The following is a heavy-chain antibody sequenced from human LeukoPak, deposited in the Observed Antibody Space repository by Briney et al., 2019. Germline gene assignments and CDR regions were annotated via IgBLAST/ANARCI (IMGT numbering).Heavy chain of an antibody. CDR2: ISSSSSYI. CDR3: AGGATGLVATNY. V-gene: IGHV3-21*01. CDR1: GFTFSSYG. D-gene: IGHD5-24*01. J-gene: IGHJ4*02. Sequence: GGTLRLSCAASGFTFSSYGMNWVRQAPGKGLEWVSSISSSSSYIYYADSVKGRFTISRDNAKNSLYLQMNSLRAEDTAVYYCAGGATGLVATNYWGQGTLVTVSS.